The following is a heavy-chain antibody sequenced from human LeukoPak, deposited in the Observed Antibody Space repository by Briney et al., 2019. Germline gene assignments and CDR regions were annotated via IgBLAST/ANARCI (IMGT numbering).Heavy chain of an antibody. CDR2: IYYSGST. CDR3: ARGNGDLETFDY. D-gene: IGHD4-17*01. Sequence: SETLSLTCTVSGGSISSGDYYWSWIRQPPGKGLEWIGYIYYSGSTNYNPSLKSRVTISVDTSKNQFSLKLSSVTAADTAVYYCARGNGDLETFDYWGQGTLVTVSS. V-gene: IGHV4-61*08. CDR1: GGSISSGDYY. J-gene: IGHJ4*02.